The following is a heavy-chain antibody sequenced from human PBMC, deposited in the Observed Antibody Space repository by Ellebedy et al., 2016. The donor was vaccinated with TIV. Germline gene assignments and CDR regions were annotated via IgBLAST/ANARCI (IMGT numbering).Heavy chain of an antibody. Sequence: SETLSLTCAVYGGSFSSYYWTWIRQSPGKGLEWIGEITHSGSTTYNPSLKSRVTMSVDTSKNQVSLKLTSVTAADTAVYYCARSLLIFSFDKCYFDLWGRGTLVTVSS. CDR2: ITHSGST. J-gene: IGHJ2*01. V-gene: IGHV4-34*01. D-gene: IGHD3/OR15-3a*01. CDR1: GGSFSSYY. CDR3: ARSLLIFSFDKCYFDL.